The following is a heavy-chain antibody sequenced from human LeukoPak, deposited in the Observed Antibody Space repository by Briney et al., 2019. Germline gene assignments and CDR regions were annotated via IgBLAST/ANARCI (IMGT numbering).Heavy chain of an antibody. D-gene: IGHD6-19*01. V-gene: IGHV1-24*01. CDR2: FDPEDGET. Sequence: ASVRVSCKVSGYTLTELSMHWVRQAPGKGLEWMGGFDPEDGETIYAQKFQGRVTMTEDTSTDTAYMELSSLRSEDTAVYYCATEIAVAGGFDYWGQGTLVTVSS. CDR1: GYTLTELS. CDR3: ATEIAVAGGFDY. J-gene: IGHJ4*02.